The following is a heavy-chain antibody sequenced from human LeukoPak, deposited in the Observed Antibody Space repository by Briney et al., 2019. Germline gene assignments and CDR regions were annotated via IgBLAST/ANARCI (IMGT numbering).Heavy chain of an antibody. Sequence: PSETLSLTCTVSGGSISSGTYYWGWIRQPPGKGLEWIGSIYHSGSTYYNPSLKSRVTISVDTSKNQFSLKVRSVTVTDTAAYYCARLRVRTGTTLYYFDYWGQGTLVTVSS. CDR2: IYHSGST. J-gene: IGHJ4*02. CDR3: ARLRVRTGTTLYYFDY. CDR1: GGSISSGTYY. D-gene: IGHD1-1*01. V-gene: IGHV4-39*01.